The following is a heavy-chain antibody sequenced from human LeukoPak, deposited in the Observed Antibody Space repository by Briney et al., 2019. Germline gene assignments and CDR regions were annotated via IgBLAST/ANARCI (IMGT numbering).Heavy chain of an antibody. D-gene: IGHD6-13*01. J-gene: IGHJ5*02. Sequence: SETLSITCTVSGGSISSGSYDWIWIRQPAGKGLEWIGRIYPSGSPNYNPSLKSRVNISLDTSKNQFSLKLSSVTAADTAVYYCARAYSSSWYWNWFDPWGQGTLVTVSS. CDR3: ARAYSSSWYWNWFDP. CDR1: GGSISSGSYD. CDR2: IYPSGSP. V-gene: IGHV4-61*02.